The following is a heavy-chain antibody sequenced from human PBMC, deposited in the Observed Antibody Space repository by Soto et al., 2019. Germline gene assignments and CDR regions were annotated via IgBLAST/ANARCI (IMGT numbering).Heavy chain of an antibody. CDR2: ISTYNGNT. J-gene: IGHJ4*02. D-gene: IGHD3-22*01. Sequence: QVQLVQSGAEVIKPGASVKVSCKASGYTFTTYGMSWVRQAPGQGLDWMGGISTYNGNTKYAERLQGRVTMTTDTATSTAYMELMSLRSDDTAVYYCARGPTDYYDNSGNYFLDYWGQGTLVTVSS. CDR3: ARGPTDYYDNSGNYFLDY. CDR1: GYTFTTYG. V-gene: IGHV1-18*01.